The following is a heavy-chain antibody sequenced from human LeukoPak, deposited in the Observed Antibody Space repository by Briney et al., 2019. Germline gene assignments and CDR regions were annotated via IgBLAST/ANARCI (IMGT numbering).Heavy chain of an antibody. J-gene: IGHJ4*02. CDR3: AKDLTYESSGSVIDH. Sequence: GGSLRLSCAASGFIFEDYTMHWVRQVPGKTLEWVSLVNWHGTTYYADSLKGRFTISRDNSKNSLYLQMDSLRTEDTAFYYCAKDLTYESSGSVIDHWGLGTLVTVSS. V-gene: IGHV3-43*01. CDR1: GFIFEDYT. D-gene: IGHD3-22*01. CDR2: VNWHGTT.